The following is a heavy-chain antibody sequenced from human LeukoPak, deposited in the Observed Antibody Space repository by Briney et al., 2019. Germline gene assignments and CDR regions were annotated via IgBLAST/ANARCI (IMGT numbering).Heavy chain of an antibody. CDR3: ARDRSYSSDY. Sequence: PGGSLRLSCAASGFTFSSYWMHWVRQAPGKGLVWVSLIKSDGSSTSYADSVKGRFTISRDNAKNTLYLQMNGLRAEDTAVYYCARDRSYSSDYWGQGTLVTVSS. V-gene: IGHV3-74*01. D-gene: IGHD6-13*01. J-gene: IGHJ4*02. CDR2: IKSDGSST. CDR1: GFTFSSYW.